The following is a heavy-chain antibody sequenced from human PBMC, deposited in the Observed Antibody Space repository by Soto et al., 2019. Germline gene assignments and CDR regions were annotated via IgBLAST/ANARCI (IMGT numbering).Heavy chain of an antibody. CDR3: ARESGWFDP. CDR2: IYYSGST. CDR1: GGSVSSGSYY. J-gene: IGHJ5*02. D-gene: IGHD3-10*01. Sequence: QVQLQESGPGLVKPSETLSLTCTVSGGSVSSGSYYWSWIRQPPGKGLEWIGYIYYSGSTNYTPALKSRVTISVDTSKNQFSLKLSSVTAADTAVYYCARESGWFDPWGQGTLVTVSS. V-gene: IGHV4-61*01.